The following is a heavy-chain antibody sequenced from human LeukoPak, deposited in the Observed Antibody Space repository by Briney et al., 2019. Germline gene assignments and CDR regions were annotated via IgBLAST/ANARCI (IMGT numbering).Heavy chain of an antibody. CDR1: GYSISSGYY. V-gene: IGHV4-38-2*02. Sequence: SETLSLTCTVSGYSISSGYYWGWIRQPPGKGLEWIGEINHSGSTNYNPSLKSRVTISVDTSKNQFSLKLSSVTAADTAVYYCASNNSPYYYYYMDVWGKGNPGHRLL. CDR2: INHSGST. CDR3: ASNNSPYYYYYMDV. J-gene: IGHJ6*03. D-gene: IGHD1-14*01.